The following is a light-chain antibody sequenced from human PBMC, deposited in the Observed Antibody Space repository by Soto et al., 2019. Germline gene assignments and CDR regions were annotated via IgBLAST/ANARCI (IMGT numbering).Light chain of an antibody. CDR3: QQRSNWPIT. V-gene: IGKV3-11*01. CDR2: DAS. Sequence: EIVLTQSPATLSLSPGERATLSCRASQSVGSFLAWYQQTPGQAPRLLIYDASNKATGIPARFSGSGSGTDFTRVISSLEPEDFAVYYCQQRSNWPITFGQGTRLESK. CDR1: QSVGSF. J-gene: IGKJ5*01.